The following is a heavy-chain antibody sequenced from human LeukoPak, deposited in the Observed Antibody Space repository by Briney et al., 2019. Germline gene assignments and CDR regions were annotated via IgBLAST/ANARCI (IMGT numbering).Heavy chain of an antibody. CDR1: GFTFSSYW. Sequence: GGSLGLSCAASGFTFSSYWMNWARQAPGKGLEWVASINHNGNVNYYVDSVKGRFTISRDNAKNSLYLQMSNLRAENTAVYFCARGGGLDVWGQGATVTVSS. J-gene: IGHJ6*02. V-gene: IGHV3-7*03. D-gene: IGHD3-16*01. CDR2: INHNGNVN. CDR3: ARGGGLDV.